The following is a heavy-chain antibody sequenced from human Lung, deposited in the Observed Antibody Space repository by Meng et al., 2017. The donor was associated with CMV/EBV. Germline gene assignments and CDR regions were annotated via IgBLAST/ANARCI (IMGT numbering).Heavy chain of an antibody. V-gene: IGHV3-7*01. Sequence: GGSLRLSCAASGFTFSSYWMSWVRQAPGKGLEWVANIIQDGSEKYYVDSVEGRFTIPRDNAQDSLYLQMNALRAEDTAVYYCARRPWGLDVWGQGTSVTVSS. CDR1: GFTFSSYW. CDR2: IIQDGSEK. CDR3: ARRPWGLDV. J-gene: IGHJ6*02.